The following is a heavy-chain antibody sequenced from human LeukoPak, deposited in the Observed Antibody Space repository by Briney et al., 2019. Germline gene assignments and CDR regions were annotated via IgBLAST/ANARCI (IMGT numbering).Heavy chain of an antibody. V-gene: IGHV4-39*01. CDR3: ARVGRSSWYKY. D-gene: IGHD6-13*01. CDR2: IYYSGST. J-gene: IGHJ4*02. CDR1: GGSISSSSYY. Sequence: SETLSLTCTVSGGSISSSSYYWGWIRQPPGKGLEWIGSIYYSGSTYYNPSLKSRVTISVDTSKNQFSLKLSSVTAADTAVYYCARVGRSSWYKYWGQGTLVTVSS.